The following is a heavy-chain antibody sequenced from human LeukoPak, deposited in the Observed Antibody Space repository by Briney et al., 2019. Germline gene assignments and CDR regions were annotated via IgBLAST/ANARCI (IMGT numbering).Heavy chain of an antibody. CDR3: ARNENNGMDV. V-gene: IGHV3-30*04. J-gene: IGHJ6*02. CDR2: R. CDR1: GFTFSTYT. Sequence: PGGSLRLSCGASGFTFSTYTMHWVRQAPGKGLEWVAARYYADSVKGRFTISRDNSKMTLYLQMNSLRTEDTALYYCARNENNGMDVWGHGTTVTVPS.